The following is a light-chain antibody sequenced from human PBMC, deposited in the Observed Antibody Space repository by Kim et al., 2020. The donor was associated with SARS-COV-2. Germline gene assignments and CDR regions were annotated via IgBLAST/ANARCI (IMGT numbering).Light chain of an antibody. J-gene: IGKJ4*01. V-gene: IGKV3-15*01. CDR3: QHYDNWPPLT. CDR2: SAS. CDR1: HSVRSD. Sequence: SSGDGATLACRASHSVRSDLAWYQQKPGKAPRLLIYSASTRATGIPARSSGSGSGTEFTLTISSLQSEDFAVYYCQHYDNWPPLTCGGGSKVDIK.